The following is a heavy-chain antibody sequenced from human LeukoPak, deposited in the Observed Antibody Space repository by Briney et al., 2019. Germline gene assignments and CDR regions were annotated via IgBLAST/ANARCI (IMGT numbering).Heavy chain of an antibody. V-gene: IGHV3-74*01. J-gene: IGHJ4*02. Sequence: GGSLRLSCAASGFTFSSYWMEWVRQAPGKGLVWVSRINSDGSNTTYADSVKGRFTISRDNGKNTLYLQMNSLRAEDTAVYYCARVTLYGESALDYWGQGTLVTVSS. CDR3: ARVTLYGESALDY. D-gene: IGHD4-17*01. CDR1: GFTFSSYW. CDR2: INSDGSNT.